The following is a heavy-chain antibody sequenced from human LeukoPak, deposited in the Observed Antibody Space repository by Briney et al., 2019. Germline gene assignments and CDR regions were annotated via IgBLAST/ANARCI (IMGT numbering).Heavy chain of an antibody. J-gene: IGHJ4*02. V-gene: IGHV4-34*01. Sequence: SETLSLTCAVYGGSFSGYYWSWIRQPPGKGLEWIGEINHSGSTNYNPSLKSRVTISVDTSKNQFSLKLSSVTAADTAVYYCRRLDCSGASCYAPLDYWGQGTLVTVSS. CDR3: RRLDCSGASCYAPLDY. D-gene: IGHD2-2*01. CDR2: INHSGST. CDR1: GGSFSGYY.